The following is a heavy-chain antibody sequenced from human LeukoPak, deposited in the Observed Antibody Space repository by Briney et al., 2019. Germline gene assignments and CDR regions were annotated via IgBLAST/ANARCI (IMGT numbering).Heavy chain of an antibody. J-gene: IGHJ6*02. V-gene: IGHV3-66*01. D-gene: IGHD1-26*01. CDR3: ARSGRADYGMDV. Sequence: TGGSLRLSCAASGFTVSSNYMNWVRQAPEKGLEWVSVLYSGSTTFYADSVKGRFTMSRDNSKNTLYLQMNSLRADDTAVYYCARSGRADYGMDVWGQGTTVTVSS. CDR2: LYSGSTT. CDR1: GFTVSSNY.